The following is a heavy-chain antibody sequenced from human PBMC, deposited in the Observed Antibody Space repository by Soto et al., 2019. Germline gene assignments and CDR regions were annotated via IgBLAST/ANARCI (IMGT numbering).Heavy chain of an antibody. CDR1: NGKIGDFD. Sequence: PSQPNPHPRSVSNGKIGDFDGSRISKPPGKGLEWIGYVYYSGSSNYNPSLKSRVGMSIDTSKNQFSLELKSVTAADTATYYCGRDYLMAGFDFLGKGILVT. J-gene: IGHJ5*01. CDR2: VYYSGSS. D-gene: IGHD6-19*01. CDR3: GRDYLMAGFDF. V-gene: IGHV4-59*01.